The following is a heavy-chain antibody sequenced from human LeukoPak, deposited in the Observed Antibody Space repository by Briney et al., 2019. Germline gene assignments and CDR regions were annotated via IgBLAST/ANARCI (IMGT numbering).Heavy chain of an antibody. CDR1: GGSISSGSYY. V-gene: IGHV4-61*02. Sequence: SETLSLTCIVSGGSISSGSYYWSWIRQPAGKGLEWIGRVFTSGSTDYNPSFKSRVTISVDTSKKQVSLRLSSVTAADTAVYYCAREAYYYGSGSYYIRYFDYWGQGTLVTVSS. D-gene: IGHD3-10*01. J-gene: IGHJ4*02. CDR2: VFTSGST. CDR3: AREAYYYGSGSYYIRYFDY.